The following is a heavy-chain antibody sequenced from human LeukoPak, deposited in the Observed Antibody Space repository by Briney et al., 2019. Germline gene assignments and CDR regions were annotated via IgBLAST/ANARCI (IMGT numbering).Heavy chain of an antibody. V-gene: IGHV3-23*01. CDR1: GFAFNFYA. D-gene: IGHD6-19*01. J-gene: IGHJ5*02. Sequence: GGSLRLSCAASGFAFNFYAMSWVRQAPGKGLQWVPTINANGINTYYADSVRGRFTISRDNSKDTLYLQLNSLRAEDTAIYFCAKPMNGGLAVSAGWFDPWGQGTLVIVSS. CDR3: AKPMNGGLAVSAGWFDP. CDR2: INANGINT.